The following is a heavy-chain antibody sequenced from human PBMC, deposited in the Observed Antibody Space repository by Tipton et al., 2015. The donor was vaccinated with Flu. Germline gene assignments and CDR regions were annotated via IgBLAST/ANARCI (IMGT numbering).Heavy chain of an antibody. CDR2: IYSNDIT. CDR3: ARDPSLGMPDYFDY. D-gene: IGHD2-2*01. J-gene: IGHJ4*02. Sequence: SLRLSCAASGFTVSGNYMSWVRQAPGKGLEWVSVIYSNDITNYADSVKGRFTISRDNSKNTLYFQMKSLRAEDTAVYYCARDPSLGMPDYFDYWGQGILVTASS. CDR1: GFTVSGNY. V-gene: IGHV3-66*03.